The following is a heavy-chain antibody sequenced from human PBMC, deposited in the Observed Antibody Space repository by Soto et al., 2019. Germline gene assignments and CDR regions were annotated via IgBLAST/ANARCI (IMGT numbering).Heavy chain of an antibody. V-gene: IGHV3-33*06. CDR1: GFTFSSSG. CDR2: IYYDGSNK. D-gene: IGHD1-26*01. CDR3: AKDGTRVAAYPGY. Sequence: QVQLVESGGGVVQLGRSLRLSCAASGFTFSSSGMHWVRQAPGKGLEWVAAIYYDGSNKYYADSVKGRFTISRDNSNNTLYLQMNSLRAEDTAVYYCAKDGTRVAAYPGYWGQGTLVIVSS. J-gene: IGHJ4*02.